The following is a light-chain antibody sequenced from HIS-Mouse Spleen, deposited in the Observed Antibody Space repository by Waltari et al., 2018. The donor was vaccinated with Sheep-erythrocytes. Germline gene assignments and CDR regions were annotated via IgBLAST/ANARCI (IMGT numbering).Light chain of an antibody. V-gene: IGKV3-11*01. Sequence: EIVLTQSPATLSLSPGERATLSCRASQSVSSYLAWYQQKPGQAPRLRIYDASNRATGIPARFSGRGSGTDFTLTISSLEPEDFAVYYCQQRSNWYTFGQGTKLEIK. CDR3: QQRSNWYT. J-gene: IGKJ2*01. CDR2: DAS. CDR1: QSVSSY.